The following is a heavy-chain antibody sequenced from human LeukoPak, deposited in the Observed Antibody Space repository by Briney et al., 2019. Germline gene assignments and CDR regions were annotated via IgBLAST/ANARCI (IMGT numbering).Heavy chain of an antibody. CDR2: INSDGINT. Sequence: GGSLRLSCAASGFTFSNYWMHWVRQAPGKGLVWVSRINSDGINTSYADSVKGRFTISRDNAKNTLNLQMNSLRAEDTAVYYCARDLGQYYDTSDNWFDPGGQGTLVTVSP. J-gene: IGHJ5*02. D-gene: IGHD3-22*01. CDR1: GFTFSNYW. V-gene: IGHV3-74*01. CDR3: ARDLGQYYDTSDNWFDP.